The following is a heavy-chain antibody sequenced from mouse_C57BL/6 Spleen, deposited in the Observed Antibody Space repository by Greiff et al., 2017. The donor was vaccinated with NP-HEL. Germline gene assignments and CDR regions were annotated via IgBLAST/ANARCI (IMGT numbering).Heavy chain of an antibody. CDR3: ARSDLRDY. Sequence: VQLQQSGPELVKPGASVKISCKASGYAFSSSWMNWVKQRPGKGLEWIGRIYPGDGDTNYNGKFKGKATLTADKSSSTAYMQLSSLTSEDSAVYFCARSDLRDYWGQGTTLTVSS. J-gene: IGHJ2*01. V-gene: IGHV1-82*01. CDR1: GYAFSSSW. CDR2: IYPGDGDT.